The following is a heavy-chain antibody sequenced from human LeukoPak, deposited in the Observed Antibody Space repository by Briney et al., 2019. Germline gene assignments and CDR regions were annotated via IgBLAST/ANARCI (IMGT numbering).Heavy chain of an antibody. CDR1: GGSFSGYY. CDR2: INHSGST. CDR3: ARRLCGGDCYSTFSY. V-gene: IGHV4-34*01. J-gene: IGHJ4*02. D-gene: IGHD2-21*02. Sequence: PSETLSLTCAVYGGSFSGYYWSWIRQPPGKGLEWIGEINHSGSTNYNPSLKSRVTMSVDTSKNQFSLKLSSVTAADTAVYYCARRLCGGDCYSTFSYWGQGTLVTVSS.